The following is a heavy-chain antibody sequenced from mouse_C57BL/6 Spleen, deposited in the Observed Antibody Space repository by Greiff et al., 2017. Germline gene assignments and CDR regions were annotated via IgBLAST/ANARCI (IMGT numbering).Heavy chain of an antibody. CDR3: ARMGYYGSSPYYFDY. CDR2: IDPSDSET. CDR1: GYTFTSYW. D-gene: IGHD1-1*01. J-gene: IGHJ2*01. Sequence: QVQLQQSGAELVRPGSSVKLSCKASGYTFTSYWMHWVKQRPIQGLEWIGNIDPSDSETHYNQKFKDKATLTVDKSSSTAYMQLSSLTSEDSAVYYCARMGYYGSSPYYFDYWGQGTTLTVSS. V-gene: IGHV1-52*01.